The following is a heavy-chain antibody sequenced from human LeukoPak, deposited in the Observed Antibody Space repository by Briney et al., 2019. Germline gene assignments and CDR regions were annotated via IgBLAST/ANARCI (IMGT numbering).Heavy chain of an antibody. V-gene: IGHV3-23*01. Sequence: GGSLRLSCAASGFTFSRYAMSWVRQAPGKGLEWVSAISGSGGSTYYADSVKGRFTISRDNSKNTLYLQIISLRAEDTAVYYCARGQFRLSDYDSSGFDYWGQGTLVTVSS. J-gene: IGHJ4*02. CDR2: ISGSGGST. CDR1: GFTFSRYA. D-gene: IGHD3-22*01. CDR3: ARGQFRLSDYDSSGFDY.